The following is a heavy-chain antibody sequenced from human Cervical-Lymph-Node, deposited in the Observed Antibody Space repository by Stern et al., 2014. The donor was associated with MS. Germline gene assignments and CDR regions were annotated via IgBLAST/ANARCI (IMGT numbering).Heavy chain of an antibody. CDR2: IGYDGSNK. D-gene: IGHD4-17*01. CDR3: ARVHYYGDYVDYFDY. CDR1: GFTFSSYG. Sequence: VQLVESGGGVVQPGRSLRLSCAASGFTFSSYGMHWVRQAPGKGLAWGAVIGYDGSNKYYADSVKGRFTISRDNSKNTLYLQMNSLRAEDTAVYYCARVHYYGDYVDYFDYWGQGTLVTVSS. V-gene: IGHV3-33*01. J-gene: IGHJ4*02.